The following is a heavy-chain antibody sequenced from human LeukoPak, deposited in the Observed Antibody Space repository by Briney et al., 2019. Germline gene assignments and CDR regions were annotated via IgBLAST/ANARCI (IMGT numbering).Heavy chain of an antibody. J-gene: IGHJ4*02. V-gene: IGHV4-59*08. Sequence: SETLSLTCTVSGGSISGYYWSWVRQPPGKGLEWIGCIYYSGSTNYNPSLKSRVTISVDTSKNQFALKLSSVTAADTAVYFCARHLIAVAGTFDYWGQGTLVTVSS. CDR2: IYYSGST. D-gene: IGHD6-19*01. CDR1: GGSISGYY. CDR3: ARHLIAVAGTFDY.